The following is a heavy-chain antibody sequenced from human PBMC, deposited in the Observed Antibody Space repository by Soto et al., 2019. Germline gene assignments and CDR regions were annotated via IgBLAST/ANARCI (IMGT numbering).Heavy chain of an antibody. V-gene: IGHV4-59*08. D-gene: IGHD3-10*01. CDR3: ARQGFGQLHGLVDV. Sequence: PSETLSLTCSVSGGSIISHDCSWFRQPPGKGLKWIGYIHHSGSTSYYNPSLKSRVTMSVDTSKNQFSLKVSSVTAADTALYYCARQGFGQLHGLVDVWGPGTTVTVSS. J-gene: IGHJ6*02. CDR2: IHHSGST. CDR1: GGSIISHD.